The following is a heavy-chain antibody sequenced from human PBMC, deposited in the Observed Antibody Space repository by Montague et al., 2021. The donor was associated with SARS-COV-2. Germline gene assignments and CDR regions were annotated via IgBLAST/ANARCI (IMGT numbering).Heavy chain of an antibody. CDR2: INHSGST. V-gene: IGHV4-34*01. J-gene: IGHJ6*02. D-gene: IGHD3-3*01. CDR1: GGSFSGYY. Sequence: SETLSLTCAVYGGSFSGYYWSWIRQPPGKGLEWIGEINHSGSTNYNPSLKSRVTISVDTSKNQFSLKLSSVTAADTAVYYCARGPGGVIILAIYYYYGMDVWGQGTTVTVSS. CDR3: ARGPGGVIILAIYYYYGMDV.